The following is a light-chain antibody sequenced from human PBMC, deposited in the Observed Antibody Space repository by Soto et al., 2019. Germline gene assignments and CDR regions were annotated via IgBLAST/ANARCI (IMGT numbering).Light chain of an antibody. CDR1: QSLVYSSNNKNF. CDR3: MQKSHWPWT. Sequence: DIVMSQSPDSLAVSLGERATLNCKSSQSLVYSSNNKNFLAWYQQKPGQLPKLLFYWASTRQSGVPDRFIGSGSGTDFTLRISGVEAEDGALDEGMQKSHWPWTFGQGTKVDIK. CDR2: WAS. J-gene: IGKJ1*01. V-gene: IGKV4-1*01.